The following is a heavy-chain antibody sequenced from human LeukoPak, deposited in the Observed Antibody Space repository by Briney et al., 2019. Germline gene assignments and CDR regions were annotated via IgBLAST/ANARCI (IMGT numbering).Heavy chain of an antibody. J-gene: IGHJ4*02. V-gene: IGHV1-46*01. CDR3: ARDPNTHYDILTGFHHFDY. D-gene: IGHD3-9*01. CDR2: INPSGGST. CDR1: GYTFTSYY. Sequence: ASVKVSCKASGYTFTSYYMHWVRQAPGHGLEWMGIINPSGGSTSNVQKFQGRITMTRDTSTSTVYMELSSLRSEDTAVYYCARDPNTHYDILTGFHHFDYWGQGTLVTVSS.